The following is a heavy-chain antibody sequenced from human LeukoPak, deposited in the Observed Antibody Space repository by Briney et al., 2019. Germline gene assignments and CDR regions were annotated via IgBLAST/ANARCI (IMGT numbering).Heavy chain of an antibody. V-gene: IGHV1-18*01. J-gene: IGHJ4*02. CDR3: ASIVGATWVDY. CDR2: ISTYNGNT. D-gene: IGHD1-26*01. CDR1: GYTFTSYG. Sequence: ASVKVSCKASGYTFTSYGISWVRQAPGQGLEWMGWISTYNGNTNYAQKLQGRVTMTRNTSISTAYMELSSLRSEDTAVYYCASIVGATWVDYWGQGTLVTVSS.